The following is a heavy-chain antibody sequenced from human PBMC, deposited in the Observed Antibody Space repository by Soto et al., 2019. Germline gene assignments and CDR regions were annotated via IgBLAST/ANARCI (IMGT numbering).Heavy chain of an antibody. D-gene: IGHD5-18*01. J-gene: IGHJ3*02. CDR3: ATGGPTAMVTSDI. V-gene: IGHV1-24*01. Sequence: ASVKVSCKVSAYTLTELSMHWVRQAPGKGLEWMGGFDPEDGETIYAQKFQGRVTMTEDTSTDTAYRELSSLRSEDTAVYYCATGGPTAMVTSDIWCQGTMVTVSS. CDR1: AYTLTELS. CDR2: FDPEDGET.